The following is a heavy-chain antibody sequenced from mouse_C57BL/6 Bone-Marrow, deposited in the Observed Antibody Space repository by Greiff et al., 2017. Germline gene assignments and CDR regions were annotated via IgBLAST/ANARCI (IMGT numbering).Heavy chain of an antibody. CDR3: ARHTGPYYFDY. CDR2: ISGGGGNT. CDR1: GFTFSSYT. Sequence: EVKLVESGGGLVKPGGSLKLSCAASGFTFSSYTMSWVRQTPEKRLEWVATISGGGGNTYYPDSVKGRFTISRDNAKNTLYLQMSSLRSEDTALYYCARHTGPYYFDYWGQGTTLTVSS. J-gene: IGHJ2*01. V-gene: IGHV5-9*01. D-gene: IGHD4-1*01.